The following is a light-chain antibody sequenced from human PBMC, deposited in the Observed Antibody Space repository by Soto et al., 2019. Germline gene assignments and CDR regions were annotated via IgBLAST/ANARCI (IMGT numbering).Light chain of an antibody. CDR3: QQYNNWPSWT. CDR1: QSVSSN. V-gene: IGKV3-15*01. J-gene: IGKJ1*01. CDR2: GAS. Sequence: EIVMTQSPATLSVSPGERATVSCRASQSVSSNLAWYQQKPGQPPRLLIYGASSRVTGIPARFSGSGSGTEFTLTVSSLQSEDFAVYYCQQYNNWPSWTFGQGTKVEIK.